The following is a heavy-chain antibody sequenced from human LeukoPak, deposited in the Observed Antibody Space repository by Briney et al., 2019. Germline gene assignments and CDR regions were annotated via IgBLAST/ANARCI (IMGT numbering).Heavy chain of an antibody. Sequence: GGSLRRSCAASGFTFISYSMNWVRQAPGKGLEGVSSISSSGIYIYYADSVKGRFTLSRHNAKNSLYLQMNSLRAEDTGVYYCAQSIGRVVGTFDFWGQGTLVTVSS. CDR2: ISSSGIYI. CDR3: AQSIGRVVGTFDF. CDR1: GFTFISYS. D-gene: IGHD2-21*01. J-gene: IGHJ4*02. V-gene: IGHV3-21*01.